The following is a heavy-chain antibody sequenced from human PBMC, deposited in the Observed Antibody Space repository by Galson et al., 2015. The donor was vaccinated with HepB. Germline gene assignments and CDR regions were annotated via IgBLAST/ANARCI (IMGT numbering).Heavy chain of an antibody. CDR1: GFTVSSNY. D-gene: IGHD1-26*01. CDR2: IYSGGST. V-gene: IGHV3-53*01. J-gene: IGHJ4*02. Sequence: SLRLSCAASGFTVSSNYMSWVRQAPGKGLEWVSVIYSGGSTYYADSVKGRFTISRDNSKNTLYLQMNSLRAEDTAVYYCARDPRYLGAQELGGDYWGQGTLVTVSS. CDR3: ARDPRYLGAQELGGDY.